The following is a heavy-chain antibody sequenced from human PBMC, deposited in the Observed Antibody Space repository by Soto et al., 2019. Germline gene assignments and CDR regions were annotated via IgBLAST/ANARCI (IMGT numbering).Heavy chain of an antibody. Sequence: EVQLVESGGGLVQPGGSLRLSCAASGFTFSSYSMNWVRQAPGKGLEWVSDISSSSSTIYYADSVKGRFTISRDNAKNTLYLQMNSLRDEDTAVYYCARPEYSSSSYSMDVWGQGTTVTVSS. CDR2: ISSSSSTI. CDR3: ARPEYSSSSYSMDV. CDR1: GFTFSSYS. D-gene: IGHD6-6*01. J-gene: IGHJ6*02. V-gene: IGHV3-48*02.